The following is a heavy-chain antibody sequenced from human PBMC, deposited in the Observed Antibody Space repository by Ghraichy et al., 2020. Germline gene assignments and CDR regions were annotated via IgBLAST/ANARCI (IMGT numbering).Heavy chain of an antibody. D-gene: IGHD3-10*01. V-gene: IGHV3-48*02. Sequence: GGSLRLSCAASGFAFSDYSMNWVRQAPGRGLEWVSYISSSGHTIYYADSVKGRFTVSRDNARDSLSLQMDSLRDEDTAVYYCARVYSRDYFGSGSYFDFWGQGTLVTVSS. CDR3: ARVYSRDYFGSGSYFDF. CDR2: ISSSGHTI. CDR1: GFAFSDYS. J-gene: IGHJ4*02.